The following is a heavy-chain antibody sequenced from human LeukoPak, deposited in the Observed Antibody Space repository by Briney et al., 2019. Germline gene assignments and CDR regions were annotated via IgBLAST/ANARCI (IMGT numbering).Heavy chain of an antibody. CDR2: IRSRAYGGTT. V-gene: IGHV3-49*04. D-gene: IGHD3-22*01. J-gene: IGHJ4*02. CDR3: IRVSMIVVVTPYYFDY. Sequence: AGGSLRLSCTASGFIFGDYAMSWVRQPPGKGLEWVGFIRSRAYGGTTEYAASVQGRFTNSREDSKNIAYLQMNSLKTEDTAVYYCIRVSMIVVVTPYYFDYWGQGTLVTVSS. CDR1: GFIFGDYA.